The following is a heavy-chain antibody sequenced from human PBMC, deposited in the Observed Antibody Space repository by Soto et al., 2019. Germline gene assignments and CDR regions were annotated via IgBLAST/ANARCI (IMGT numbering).Heavy chain of an antibody. J-gene: IGHJ4*02. CDR1: GGNVINGSHH. V-gene: IGHV4-61*01. Sequence: SQTHPLSYTVAGGNVINGSHHWTWIRQPPGKGLEWIGQTGYTNYNPSLKSRITISLDTSQNQFSLSLSSVTAADTAVYYCARAVLPATAPFDYWGQGTLVLVS. CDR2: TGYT. CDR3: ARAVLPATAPFDY. D-gene: IGHD2-2*01.